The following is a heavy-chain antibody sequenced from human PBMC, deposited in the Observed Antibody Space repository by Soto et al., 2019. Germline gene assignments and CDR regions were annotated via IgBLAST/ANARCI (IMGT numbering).Heavy chain of an antibody. J-gene: IGHJ4*02. Sequence: GGSLRLSCAASGFPFSSYGMHWVRQAPGKGLEWVAVISYDGSNKYYADSVKGRFTISRDNSKNTLYLQMNSLRAEDTAVYYCAKTSSGWYADYFDYWGQGTLVTVSS. V-gene: IGHV3-30*18. CDR3: AKTSSGWYADYFDY. CDR2: ISYDGSNK. CDR1: GFPFSSYG. D-gene: IGHD6-19*01.